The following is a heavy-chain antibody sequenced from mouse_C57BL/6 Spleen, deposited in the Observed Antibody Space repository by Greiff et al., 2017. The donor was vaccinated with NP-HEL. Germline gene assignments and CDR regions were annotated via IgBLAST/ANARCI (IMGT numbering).Heavy chain of an antibody. V-gene: IGHV1-55*01. J-gene: IGHJ1*03. D-gene: IGHD4-1*01. Sequence: QVQLQQPGAELVKPGASVKMSCKASGYTFTSYWITWVKQRPGQGLEWIGDIYPGSGSTNYNEKFKSKATLTVDTSSSTAYMQLSSLTSEDSAVYYCARGRANWDLYWYFDVWGTGTTVTVSS. CDR3: ARGRANWDLYWYFDV. CDR2: IYPGSGST. CDR1: GYTFTSYW.